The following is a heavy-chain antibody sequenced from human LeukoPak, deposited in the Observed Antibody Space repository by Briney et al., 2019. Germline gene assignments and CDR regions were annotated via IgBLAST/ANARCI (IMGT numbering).Heavy chain of an antibody. J-gene: IGHJ4*02. D-gene: IGHD6-13*01. V-gene: IGHV1-69*04. CDR3: ARDVSFSSSSWCYFDY. CDR2: IIPIFGIA. Sequence: ASVKVSCKASGGTFSSYAISWVRQAPGQGLEWMGRIIPIFGIANYAQKFQGRVTLTADKYTSTAYMELSSLRSEDTAVYCCARDVSFSSSSWCYFDYGVQGTLVTVCS. CDR1: GGTFSSYA.